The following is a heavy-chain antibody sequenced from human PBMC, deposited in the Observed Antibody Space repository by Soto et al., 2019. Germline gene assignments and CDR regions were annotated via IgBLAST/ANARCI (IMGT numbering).Heavy chain of an antibody. J-gene: IGHJ5*02. CDR2: TYFRSKWYN. Sequence: SQTLSLTCAISGASVSSNTASWNWIRQSPSRGLEWLGRTYFRSKWYNDYAVCVKSRIIINPDTSNNQFSLQLTSVTPEGTAVYFCAKGDNLGPKTGYAVDPWGEGTRVTVSS. CDR1: GASVSSNTAS. CDR3: AKGDNLGPKTGYAVDP. V-gene: IGHV6-1*01. D-gene: IGHD5-12*01.